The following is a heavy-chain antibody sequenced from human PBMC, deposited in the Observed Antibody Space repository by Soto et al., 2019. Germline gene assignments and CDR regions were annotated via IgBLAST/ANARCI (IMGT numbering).Heavy chain of an antibody. J-gene: IGHJ5*02. CDR2: TYYRSKWYN. CDR3: AREASGHCTNGVCYPNWFDP. D-gene: IGHD2-8*01. CDR1: GDNVSSNSAA. Sequence: PSQTLSRTCDISGDNVSSNSAAWNWIRPSPSRGLEWLGRTYYRSKWYNEYEESVKSRININPDTSKNQFSLHLNSVSPEDTAVYYCAREASGHCTNGVCYPNWFDPWGQGTLVTAPQ. V-gene: IGHV6-1*01.